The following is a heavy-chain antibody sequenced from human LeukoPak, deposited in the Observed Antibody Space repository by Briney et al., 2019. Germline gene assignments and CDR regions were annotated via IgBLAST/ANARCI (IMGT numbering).Heavy chain of an antibody. J-gene: IGHJ4*02. V-gene: IGHV3-7*01. CDR1: GFTFIHYW. Sequence: PGGSLRLSCAASGFTFIHYWMTWVRQALGKGLEWVANIKQDGSEKHHVDSVEGRFTISRDNAENSLYLQMNSLRVEDTAVYYCAKTISDGYIGWGQGTLVTVSS. CDR2: IKQDGSEK. CDR3: AKTISDGYIG. D-gene: IGHD2-21*02.